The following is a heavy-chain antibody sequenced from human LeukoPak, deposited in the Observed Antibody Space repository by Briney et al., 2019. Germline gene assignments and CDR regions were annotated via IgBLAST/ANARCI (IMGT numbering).Heavy chain of an antibody. CDR1: GYSFASYW. J-gene: IGHJ4*02. D-gene: IGHD5-18*01. CDR3: ARVNTAVFDY. Sequence: GESLKISCKGSGYSFASYWIGWVRQMPGKGLEWMGIIYPGDSDARYSPSFQGQVTISADKSISTSYLQWSNVKASDTAMYYCARVNTAVFDYRGQGTLVTVSS. V-gene: IGHV5-51*01. CDR2: IYPGDSDA.